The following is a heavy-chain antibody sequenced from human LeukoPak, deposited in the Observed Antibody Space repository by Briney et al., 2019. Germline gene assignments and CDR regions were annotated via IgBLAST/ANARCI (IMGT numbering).Heavy chain of an antibody. J-gene: IGHJ4*02. V-gene: IGHV4-4*09. Sequence: SETLSLTCTVSGGSISSYYWSWIRQPPGKGLEWIGYIYTSGSTNYNPSLKGRVTISVDTSKNQFSLKLSSVTAADTAVYYCARQGPTGFSDYWGQGTLVTVSS. D-gene: IGHD3-9*01. CDR3: ARQGPTGFSDY. CDR2: IYTSGST. CDR1: GGSISSYY.